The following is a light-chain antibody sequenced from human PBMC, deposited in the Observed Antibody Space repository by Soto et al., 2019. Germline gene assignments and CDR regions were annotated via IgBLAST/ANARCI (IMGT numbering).Light chain of an antibody. Sequence: EVVLTQSPGTLSLSPGERATLSCRASQTVTSSYLAWYQQKSGQAPRLLIYGASSRATGIPDRFSGSGSGTDFTLTISRLEPEDFAVYYCQQYDTSPLTFGGGTRVDI. V-gene: IGKV3-20*01. CDR3: QQYDTSPLT. CDR2: GAS. CDR1: QTVTSSY. J-gene: IGKJ4*01.